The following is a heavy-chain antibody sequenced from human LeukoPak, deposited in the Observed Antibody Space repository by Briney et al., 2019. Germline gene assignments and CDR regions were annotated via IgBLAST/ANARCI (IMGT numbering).Heavy chain of an antibody. V-gene: IGHV1-8*01. CDR1: GYTFTSYD. CDR2: MNPNSGNT. CDR3: ARGKGASLWFGTYYYYYGMDV. Sequence: ASVEVSCKASGYTFTSYDINWVRQATGQGLEWMGWMNPNSGNTGYAQKFQGRVTMTRNTSISTAYMELSSLRSEDTAVYYCARGKGASLWFGTYYYYYGMDVWGQGTTVTVSS. J-gene: IGHJ6*02. D-gene: IGHD3-10*01.